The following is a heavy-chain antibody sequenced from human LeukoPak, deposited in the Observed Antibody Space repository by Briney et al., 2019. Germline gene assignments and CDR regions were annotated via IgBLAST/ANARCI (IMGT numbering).Heavy chain of an antibody. V-gene: IGHV4-59*01. CDR3: AKDPTDFDSSGQTYFDY. D-gene: IGHD3-22*01. CDR1: GGSISNYY. Sequence: SETLSLTCTVSGGSISNYYWSWIRQPPGKGLEWIGYIYYSGSTNYNPSLKSRVTMSVDTSKNQFSLKLSSATAADTAIYYCAKDPTDFDSSGQTYFDYWGQGTLVTVSS. J-gene: IGHJ4*02. CDR2: IYYSGST.